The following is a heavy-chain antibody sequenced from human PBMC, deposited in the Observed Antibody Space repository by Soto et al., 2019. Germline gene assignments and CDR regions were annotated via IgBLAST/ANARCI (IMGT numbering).Heavy chain of an antibody. CDR3: AARTGYYTSYYYMDV. CDR1: GYTFTGYY. CDR2: INPNSGGT. D-gene: IGHD3-9*01. J-gene: IGHJ6*03. V-gene: IGHV1-2*04. Sequence: GASVKVSCKASGYTFTGYYMHWVRQAPGQGLEWMGWINPNSGGTNYAQKFQGWVTMTRDTSISTAYMELSRLRSDDTAVYYCAARTGYYTSYYYMDVWGKGTTVTVSS.